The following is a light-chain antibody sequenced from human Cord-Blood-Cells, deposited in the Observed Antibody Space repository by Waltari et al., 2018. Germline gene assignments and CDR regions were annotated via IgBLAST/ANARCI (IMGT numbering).Light chain of an antibody. CDR3: NSRDSSGNQLV. Sequence: SSELTQDPAVSVALGQTVRITCQGDSLRSYYASWYQQKPGQAPVLVIYGKNNRPSGIPDRFSGSSSGNTASLTITGAQAEDEAGYYCNSRDSSGNQLVFGGGTKLTV. J-gene: IGLJ2*01. CDR2: GKN. CDR1: SLRSYY. V-gene: IGLV3-19*01.